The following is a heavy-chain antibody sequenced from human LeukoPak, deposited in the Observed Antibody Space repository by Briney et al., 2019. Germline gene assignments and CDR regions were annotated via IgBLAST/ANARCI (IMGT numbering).Heavy chain of an antibody. CDR3: ARVRWDTPAYYFDY. D-gene: IGHD1-26*01. CDR2: IYYSGNT. V-gene: IGHV4-30-4*01. J-gene: IGHJ4*02. Sequence: PSETLSLTCTVSGASISSGDYYWSWIRQPPGKGLEWIGYIYYSGNTYYNPSLKSRVFISLDTSRIQFSLNLNSVTAADTAVYYCARVRWDTPAYYFDYWGQGTLVTVSS. CDR1: GASISSGDYY.